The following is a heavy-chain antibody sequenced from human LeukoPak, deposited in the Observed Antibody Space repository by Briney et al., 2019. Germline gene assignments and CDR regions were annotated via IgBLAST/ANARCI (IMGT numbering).Heavy chain of an antibody. D-gene: IGHD3-9*01. V-gene: IGHV1-2*02. CDR1: GYTFTGYY. Sequence: ASVKVSCKASGYTFTGYYMHWVRQAPGQGLEWMGWINPNSGGTNYAQKFQGRVTMTRDTSISTAYMELRSLRSDDTAVYYCARDQRYFDWLLVGYWGQGTLVTVSS. CDR3: ARDQRYFDWLLVGY. CDR2: INPNSGGT. J-gene: IGHJ4*02.